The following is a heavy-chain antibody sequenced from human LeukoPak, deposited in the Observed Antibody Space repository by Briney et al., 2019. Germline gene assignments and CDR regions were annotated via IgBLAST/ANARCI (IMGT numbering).Heavy chain of an antibody. Sequence: ASVKVSCKASGGTFTSYDINWVRQATGQGLEWMGWMNPNSGNTGYAQKFQGRVTITRNTSISTAYMELSSLRSEDTAVYYCARTRRAARRADNWFDPWGQGTLVTVSS. V-gene: IGHV1-8*03. CDR1: GGTFTSYD. CDR3: ARTRRAARRADNWFDP. D-gene: IGHD6-6*01. CDR2: MNPNSGNT. J-gene: IGHJ5*02.